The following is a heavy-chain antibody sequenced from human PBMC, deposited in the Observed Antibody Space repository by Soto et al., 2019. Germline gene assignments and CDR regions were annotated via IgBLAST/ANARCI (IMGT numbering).Heavy chain of an antibody. CDR1: GYTFTTYG. D-gene: IGHD3-3*01. Sequence: QVQLVQSGTEVKKPGASVKVSCKASGYTFTTYGINWVRQAPGQGLEWMGWISGYNGNTKYAQKLQGRVTMTTDTSTSTAYMELRSLRSDDTAVYYCARESVEKSSHYWGQGTLVTVSS. J-gene: IGHJ4*02. CDR3: ARESVEKSSHY. V-gene: IGHV1-18*01. CDR2: ISGYNGNT.